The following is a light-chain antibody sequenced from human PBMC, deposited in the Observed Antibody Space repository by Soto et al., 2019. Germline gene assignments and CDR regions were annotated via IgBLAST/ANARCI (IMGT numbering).Light chain of an antibody. Sequence: QSVLTQPPSVSGAPGQRVTISCTGSSSNIGAGYDVHWYQQLPGTAPKLLIYGNSNRPSGVPDRFSGSKSGTSASLAITGLQVEDEADYYCQSYDSSLSGSRVFGGGTKLPS. CDR2: GNS. CDR1: SSNIGAGYD. CDR3: QSYDSSLSGSRV. J-gene: IGLJ2*01. V-gene: IGLV1-40*01.